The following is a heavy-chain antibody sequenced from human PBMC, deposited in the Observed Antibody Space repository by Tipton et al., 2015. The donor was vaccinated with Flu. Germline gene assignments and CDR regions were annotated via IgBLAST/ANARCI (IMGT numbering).Heavy chain of an antibody. V-gene: IGHV3-48*03. J-gene: IGHJ4*02. CDR3: ATLTGDDY. Sequence: VQLVQSGGDLIQPGRSLRLSCAASGFTFSSYEMNWARQAPGKGLEWVSYITSSGITISYADSVRGRFTISRDNTKKSLYLQLNSLRVEDTAIYYCATLTGDDYWGQGILVTVSS. CDR2: ITSSGITI. CDR1: GFTFSSYE. D-gene: IGHD7-27*01.